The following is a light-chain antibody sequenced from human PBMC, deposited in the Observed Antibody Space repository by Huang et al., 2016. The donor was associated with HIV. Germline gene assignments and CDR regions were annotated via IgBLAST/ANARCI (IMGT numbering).Light chain of an antibody. CDR1: QDISSS. V-gene: IGKV1-13*02. CDR2: AAS. Sequence: AIQLTQSPSSLSASVGDRVTIACRASQDISSSLAWYQQRPGKAPKLLIYAASTLESGVPSRFSGSGSGTDFTLTINNLQPEDFATYYCLHLNGYVGTFGPGTNVDV. CDR3: LHLNGYVGT. J-gene: IGKJ3*01.